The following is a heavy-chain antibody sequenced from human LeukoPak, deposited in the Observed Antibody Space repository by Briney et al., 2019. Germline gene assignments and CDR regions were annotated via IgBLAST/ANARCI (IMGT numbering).Heavy chain of an antibody. V-gene: IGHV3-21*01. CDR3: ARDRPAPQDIVVVPAAPYYYYGMDV. CDR1: GFTFSSYS. J-gene: IGHJ6*04. D-gene: IGHD2-2*01. Sequence: GGSLRLSCAASGFTFSSYSINWVRQAPGKGLEWVSSITSSSSYIYYADPVKGRYTISRDNPKNSLYLQMHSLRAEDTAVYYCARDRPAPQDIVVVPAAPYYYYGMDVWGKGTTVTVSS. CDR2: ITSSSSYI.